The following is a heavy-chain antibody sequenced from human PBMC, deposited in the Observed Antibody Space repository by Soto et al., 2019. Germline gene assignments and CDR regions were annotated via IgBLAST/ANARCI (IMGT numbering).Heavy chain of an antibody. V-gene: IGHV3-30*18. CDR1: GFTFSSYG. D-gene: IGHD3-22*01. CDR2: ISYAGSNK. Sequence: GGSLRLSCVASGFTFSSYGMHWVRQAPGKGLEWVALISYAGSNKYYADSVKGRFTISRDNSKNTLYLQMNSLRAEDTAVYYCAKIGIPDYYDTSGYAYWGQGTLVTVSS. CDR3: AKIGIPDYYDTSGYAY. J-gene: IGHJ4*02.